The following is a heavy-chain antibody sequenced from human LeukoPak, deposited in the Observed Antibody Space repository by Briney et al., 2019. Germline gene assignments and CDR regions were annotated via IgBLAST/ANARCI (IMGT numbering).Heavy chain of an antibody. CDR2: INDNGGTT. CDR3: ARDDGGYAVY. Sequence: GGSLRLSCSASGFTFSYYAMHWVRLAPGKGLEYVSGINDNGGTTHYGDSVKGRFTISRDDSKNTLYLQMSSLRGEDTAVYYCARDDGGYAVYWGQGTLVTVSS. J-gene: IGHJ4*02. CDR1: GFTFSYYA. V-gene: IGHV3-64D*09. D-gene: IGHD5-12*01.